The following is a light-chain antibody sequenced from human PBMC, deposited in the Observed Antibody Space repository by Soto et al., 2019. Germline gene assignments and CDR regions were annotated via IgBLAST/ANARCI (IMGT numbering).Light chain of an antibody. CDR1: QSVSGSY. J-gene: IGKJ1*01. CDR2: GAS. V-gene: IGKV3D-20*02. Sequence: IVLTQYTVTLSLSPGERATLSCRASQSVSGSYLAWYQQKPGQPPRLLIYGASSRASGIPDRFSGSGSGTDFTLTISRLEPEDFAVYYCQQRSNWPPTWTFGQGTKV. CDR3: QQRSNWPPTWT.